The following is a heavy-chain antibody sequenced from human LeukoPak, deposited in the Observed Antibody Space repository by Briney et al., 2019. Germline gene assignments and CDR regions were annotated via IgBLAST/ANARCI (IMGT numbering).Heavy chain of an antibody. CDR3: AREVGMATTAGWFDP. CDR1: GYTFTSYG. Sequence: GASVKVSCKASGYTFTSYGISWVRQAPGQGLEWMGWISAYNGNTNYAQKLQGRVTMTTDTSTSTVYMELRSLRSDDTAVYYCAREVGMATTAGWFDPWGQGTLVTVSS. J-gene: IGHJ5*02. CDR2: ISAYNGNT. D-gene: IGHD5-24*01. V-gene: IGHV1-18*01.